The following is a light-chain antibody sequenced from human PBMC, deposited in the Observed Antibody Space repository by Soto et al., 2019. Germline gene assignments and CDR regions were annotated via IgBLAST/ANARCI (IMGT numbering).Light chain of an antibody. J-gene: IGLJ1*01. Sequence: QSALTQPASVSGSPGQSITISCAGTSSDIGGYNYVSWYQQHPGKAPKVMIYEVSNRPSGVSNRFSGSKSGNTASLTISGLQAEDEADYCCSSYTSSSTIYVFGSGTKLTV. CDR2: EVS. CDR3: SSYTSSSTIYV. CDR1: SSDIGGYNY. V-gene: IGLV2-14*01.